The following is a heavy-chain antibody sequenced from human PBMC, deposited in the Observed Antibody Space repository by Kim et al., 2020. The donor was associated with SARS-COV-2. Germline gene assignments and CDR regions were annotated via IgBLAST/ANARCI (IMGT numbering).Heavy chain of an antibody. CDR2: IYYSGST. Sequence: SETLSLTCTVSGGSISSSSYYWGWIRQPPGKGLEWIGSIYYSGSTYYNPSLKSRVTISVDTSTNQFSLKLSSGTAADTAVYYCARHGVVRGVIISYGMDVWGQGTTVPVSS. D-gene: IGHD3-10*01. J-gene: IGHJ6*02. V-gene: IGHV4-39*01. CDR3: ARHGVVRGVIISYGMDV. CDR1: GGSISSSSYY.